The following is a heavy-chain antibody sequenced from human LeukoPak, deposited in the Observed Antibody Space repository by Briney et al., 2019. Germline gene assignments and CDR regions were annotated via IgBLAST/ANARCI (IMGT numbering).Heavy chain of an antibody. J-gene: IGHJ4*02. D-gene: IGHD6-19*01. Sequence: GGSLRLSCAASGFTFTNAWMTWVRQAPGKGLEWVSYISSSSSTIYYADSVKGRFTISRDNAKNSLYLQMNSLRDEDTGVYYCARHLSSGGNYWGQGTLVTVSS. CDR3: ARHLSSGGNY. V-gene: IGHV3-48*02. CDR1: GFTFTNAW. CDR2: ISSSSSTI.